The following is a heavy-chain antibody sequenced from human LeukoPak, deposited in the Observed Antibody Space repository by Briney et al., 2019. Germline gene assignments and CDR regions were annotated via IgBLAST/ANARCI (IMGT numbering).Heavy chain of an antibody. J-gene: IGHJ4*02. V-gene: IGHV4-4*02. D-gene: IGHD1-26*01. Sequence: SGTLSLTCDVSGGSISNTNWWSWVRQPPGQGLEWIGEVSLAGQTNCNPSLNGRVTMSLDESSNQLSLKLTSVTAADTALYYCSRESGAFCPFGYWGQGTLVIVPS. CDR1: GGSISNTNW. CDR3: SRESGAFCPFGY. CDR2: VSLAGQT.